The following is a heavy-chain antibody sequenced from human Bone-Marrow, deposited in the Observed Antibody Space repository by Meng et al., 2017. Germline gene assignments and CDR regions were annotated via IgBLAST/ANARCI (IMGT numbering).Heavy chain of an antibody. CDR2: IRSKANSYAT. CDR1: GFTFSDSA. D-gene: IGHD2-21*02. J-gene: IGHJ4*02. V-gene: IGHV3-73*01. CDR3: ISQYCGADCQLPDY. Sequence: GGSLRLSCTASGFTFSDSAMHWVRQASGKGLEWVGRIRSKANSYATAYAASVKGRFTISRDDSKNTAYLQMNSLKTEDTAVYYCISQYCGADCQLPDYWGQGTLVTVSS.